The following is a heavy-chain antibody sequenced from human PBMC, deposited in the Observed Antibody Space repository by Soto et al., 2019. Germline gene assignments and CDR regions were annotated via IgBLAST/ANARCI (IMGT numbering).Heavy chain of an antibody. Sequence: GGSLRLSCAASGFTFSSYSMNWVRQAPGKGLEWVSSISSSSSYIYYADSVKGRFTISRDNAKNSLYLQMNSLRAEDTAVYYCARVGYSGYDFSRYYYYGMDVWGQGTTVTVSS. CDR1: GFTFSSYS. CDR3: ARVGYSGYDFSRYYYYGMDV. D-gene: IGHD5-12*01. V-gene: IGHV3-21*01. CDR2: ISSSSSYI. J-gene: IGHJ6*02.